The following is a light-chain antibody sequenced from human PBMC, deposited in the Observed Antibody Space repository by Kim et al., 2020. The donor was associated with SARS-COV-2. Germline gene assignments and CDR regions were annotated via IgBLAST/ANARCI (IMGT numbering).Light chain of an antibody. CDR1: QDIRKS. CDR3: HQYNYLPYT. CDR2: DAS. Sequence: DIQMTQSPSSLSASVGDRITITCQASQDIRKSLNWFQQKPGKAPKLLIHDASELEIGVSSRFSGSGSETDFTFTIDTLRPEGIAMYYCHQYNYLPYTFGGGTKVDIK. V-gene: IGKV1-33*01. J-gene: IGKJ4*01.